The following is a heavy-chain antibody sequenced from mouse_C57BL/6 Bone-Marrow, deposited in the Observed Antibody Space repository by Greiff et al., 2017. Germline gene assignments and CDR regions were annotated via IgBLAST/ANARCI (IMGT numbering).Heavy chain of an antibody. CDR3: ASGRFAY. V-gene: IGHV5-6*02. CDR1: GFTFSSYG. CDR2: ISSGGSYT. Sequence: EVKLVESGGDLVKPGGSLKLSCAASGFTFSSYGMSWVRQTPDKRLEWVATISSGGSYTYYPDSVKGRFTISRDNAKNTLYLQMSRLKSEDTAMYYCASGRFAYWGQGTLVTVSA. J-gene: IGHJ3*01.